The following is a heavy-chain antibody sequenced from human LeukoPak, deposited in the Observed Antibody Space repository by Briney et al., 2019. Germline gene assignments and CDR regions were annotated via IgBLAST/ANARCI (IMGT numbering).Heavy chain of an antibody. Sequence: ASVKVSCKASGYTLTGYYMHWVRQAPGQGLEWMGWINANSGATNYAQKFQGRVTMTRDTSTSTVYMELSSLRSEDTAVYYCARYNGDLTGGFDYWGQGTLVTVSS. CDR1: GYTLTGYY. CDR3: ARYNGDLTGGFDY. CDR2: INANSGAT. J-gene: IGHJ4*02. D-gene: IGHD4-17*01. V-gene: IGHV1-2*02.